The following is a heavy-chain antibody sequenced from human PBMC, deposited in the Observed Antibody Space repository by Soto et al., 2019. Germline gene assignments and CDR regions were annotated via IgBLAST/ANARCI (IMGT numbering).Heavy chain of an antibody. CDR3: AKETYYYGSGSDY. V-gene: IGHV3-30*18. J-gene: IGHJ4*02. CDR1: GFTFSSYG. CDR2: ISYDGSNK. Sequence: GRSLRPSCAASGFTFSSYGMHWIRKAPGKGLEWVAVISYDGSNKYYADSVKGRFTISRDNSKNTLYLQMNSLRAEDTAVYYCAKETYYYGSGSDYWGQGTLVTVSS. D-gene: IGHD3-10*01.